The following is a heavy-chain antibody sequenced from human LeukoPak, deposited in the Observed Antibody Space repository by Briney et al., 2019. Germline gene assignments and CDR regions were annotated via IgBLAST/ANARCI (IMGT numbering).Heavy chain of an antibody. CDR2: ISASGNTV. CDR3: ARLPL. J-gene: IGHJ4*02. V-gene: IGHV3-48*02. Sequence: GGSLRLSCAASGFTFSAYSVHWVRQAPGKGLEWVSYISASGNTVYYGDSVKGRFTISRDNARNSLFLQMNSLRDEDTAVYYCARLPLWGQGTLVTVSS. CDR1: GFTFSAYS.